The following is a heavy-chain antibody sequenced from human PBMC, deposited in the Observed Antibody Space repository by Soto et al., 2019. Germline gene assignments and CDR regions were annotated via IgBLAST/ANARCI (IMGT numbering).Heavy chain of an antibody. CDR2: ISYDGSNK. D-gene: IGHD3-16*01. CDR3: AKDFLLWGSFPDPGASDY. J-gene: IGHJ4*02. V-gene: IGHV3-30*18. CDR1: GFTFSSYV. Sequence: QVQLVESGGGVVQPGKSLRLSCAASGFTFSSYVIHWVRQAPGKGLEWVAVISYDGSNKNYADSVKGRFTISRDNSNHTVYLQMDSLRAEDTAVYYCAKDFLLWGSFPDPGASDYWGQGTLVIVSS.